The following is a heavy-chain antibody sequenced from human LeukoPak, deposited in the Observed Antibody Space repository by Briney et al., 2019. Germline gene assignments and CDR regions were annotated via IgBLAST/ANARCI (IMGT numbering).Heavy chain of an antibody. CDR1: GGSISSGGYY. V-gene: IGHV3-23*01. D-gene: IGHD3-3*01. CDR2: ISGSGGST. Sequence: ETLSLTCTVSGGSISSGGYYWSWVRQAPGKGLEWVSAISGSGGSTYYADSVKGRFTISRDNSKNTLYLQMNSLRAEDTAVYHCAKTIPQPIFVGPHYMDVWGKGTTVTVSS. J-gene: IGHJ6*03. CDR3: AKTIPQPIFVGPHYMDV.